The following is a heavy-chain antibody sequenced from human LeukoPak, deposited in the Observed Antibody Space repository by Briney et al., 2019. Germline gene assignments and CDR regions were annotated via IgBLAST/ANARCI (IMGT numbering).Heavy chain of an antibody. V-gene: IGHV1-69*13. CDR2: IIPIFGTA. CDR1: GGTFSSYA. CDR3: ARPDYAHEWYYFDY. D-gene: IGHD4-17*01. Sequence: ASVKVSCKASGGTFSSYAISWVRQAPGQGLEWMGGIIPIFGTANYAQKFQGRVTITADESTSTAYMELSSLRSEDTAVYYCARPDYAHEWYYFDYWAREPWSPSPQ. J-gene: IGHJ4*02.